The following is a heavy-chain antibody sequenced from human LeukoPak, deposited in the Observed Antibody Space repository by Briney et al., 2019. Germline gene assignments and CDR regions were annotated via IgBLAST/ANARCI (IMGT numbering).Heavy chain of an antibody. CDR2: INHSGST. CDR3: ARGRAAAGSNY. V-gene: IGHV4-34*01. Sequence: RSSETLSLTCAVYGGSFSGYYWSWIRQPPGKGLEWIGEINHSGSTNYNPSLKSRVTISVDTSKNQFSLKLSSVTAADTAVYYCARGRAAAGSNYWGQGTLVTVSS. J-gene: IGHJ4*02. D-gene: IGHD6-13*01. CDR1: GGSFSGYY.